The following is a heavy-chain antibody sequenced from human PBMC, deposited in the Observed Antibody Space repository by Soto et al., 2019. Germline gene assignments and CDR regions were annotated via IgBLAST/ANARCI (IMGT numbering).Heavy chain of an antibody. Sequence: SLRLPCAASGFTFISYARRWVRKAPGKGLEWVSTIRAGGGSTDYRDSVKGRFTVSRDNSKNMLYMQMNSLRAEDTAVYYCAKRPLSIITFDYWGLGTLVTVSS. J-gene: IGHJ4*02. CDR1: GFTFISYA. D-gene: IGHD3-22*01. CDR3: AKRPLSIITFDY. CDR2: IRAGGGST. V-gene: IGHV3-23*01.